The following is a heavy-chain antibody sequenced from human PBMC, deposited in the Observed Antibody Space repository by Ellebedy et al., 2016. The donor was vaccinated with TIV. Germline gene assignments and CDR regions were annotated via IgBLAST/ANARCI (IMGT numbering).Heavy chain of an antibody. CDR3: ARVHGGYFYYGMDV. V-gene: IGHV3-30*01. J-gene: IGHJ6*02. Sequence: SVKGRFTISRDSSKNTLDLQMNSLRAEDTAVYYCARVHGGYFYYGMDVWGQGTTVTVSS.